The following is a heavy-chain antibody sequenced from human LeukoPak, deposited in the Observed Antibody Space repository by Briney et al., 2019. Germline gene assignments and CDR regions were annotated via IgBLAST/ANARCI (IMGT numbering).Heavy chain of an antibody. CDR3: ARDKRYYDSSGYPYY. CDR1: GYTFTSYY. D-gene: IGHD3-22*01. Sequence: ASVKVSCKASGYTFTSYYMHWVRQAPGQGLEWVGIINPSGGSTSNAQKSQGRVNMTRDMSTSTVNMALSSLSSEDTAVSYCARDKRYYDSSGYPYYWGQGTLVTVSS. CDR2: INPSGGST. J-gene: IGHJ4*02. V-gene: IGHV1-46*01.